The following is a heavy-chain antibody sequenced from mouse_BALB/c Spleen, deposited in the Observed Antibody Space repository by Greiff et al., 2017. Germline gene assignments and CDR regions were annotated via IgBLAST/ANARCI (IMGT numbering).Heavy chain of an antibody. J-gene: IGHJ2*01. CDR2: ISSGSSTI. Sequence: EVQLVESGGGLVQPGGSRKLSCAASGFTFSSFGMHWVRQAPEKGLEWVAYISSGSSTIYYADTVKGRFTISRDNPKNTLFLQMTSLRSEDTAMYYCASEDSSGYRYFDYWGQGTTLTVSS. D-gene: IGHD3-2*01. CDR3: ASEDSSGYRYFDY. CDR1: GFTFSSFG. V-gene: IGHV5-17*02.